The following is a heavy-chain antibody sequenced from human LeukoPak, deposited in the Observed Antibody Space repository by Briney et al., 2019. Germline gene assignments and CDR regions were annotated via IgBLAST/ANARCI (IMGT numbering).Heavy chain of an antibody. V-gene: IGHV3-23*01. D-gene: IGHD2-2*01. CDR1: GGTFSSYG. CDR3: AKDEYELLPGV. J-gene: IGHJ4*02. Sequence: GGSLRLSCAASGGTFSSYGWSWVRQAPGKGLEWVSGISASGGSTYFADSVKGRFTISRDNSMNTLYLQMKSLRAEDTAVYYCAKDEYELLPGVWGQGTLVTVSS. CDR2: ISASGGST.